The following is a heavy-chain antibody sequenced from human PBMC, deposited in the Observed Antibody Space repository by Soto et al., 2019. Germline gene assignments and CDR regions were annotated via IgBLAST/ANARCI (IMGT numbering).Heavy chain of an antibody. Sequence: GGSLRLSCAASGFTFSSYAMSWVRQAPGKGLEWVSAISGSGGSTYYADSVKGRFTISRDNSKNTLYLQMNHLRAEDTAVYYCAKEGHPNRPIAAAGWKPYYYYGMDVWGQGTTVTVSS. V-gene: IGHV3-23*01. CDR2: ISGSGGST. CDR1: GFTFSSYA. CDR3: AKEGHPNRPIAAAGWKPYYYYGMDV. J-gene: IGHJ6*02. D-gene: IGHD6-13*01.